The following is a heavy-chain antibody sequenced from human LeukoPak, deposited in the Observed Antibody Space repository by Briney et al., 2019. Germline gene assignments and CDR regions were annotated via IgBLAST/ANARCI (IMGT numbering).Heavy chain of an antibody. CDR1: GYTFTSYG. CDR3: ATDVGGD. CDR2: INRDGSEK. V-gene: IGHV3-7*01. D-gene: IGHD3-3*01. J-gene: IGHJ4*02. Sequence: SCKASGYTFTSYGISWVRQAPGKGLEWVANINRDGSEKYYVDSVKGRFTISRDNARNSLYLQMNSLRADDTALYYCATDVGGDWGQGTLVTVSS.